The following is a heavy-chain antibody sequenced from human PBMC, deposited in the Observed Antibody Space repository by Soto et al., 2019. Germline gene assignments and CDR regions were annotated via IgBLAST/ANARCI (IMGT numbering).Heavy chain of an antibody. CDR1: GFTFSSYA. Sequence: GGSLRLSCAASGFTFSSYAMSWVHQAPGKGLEWVSAISGSGGSTYYADSVKGRFTISRDNSKNTLFLQMNSLRAEDTAVYYCAKDEGRVVVVPAAKPPAFNWFDPWGQGTLVTVSS. CDR2: ISGSGGST. V-gene: IGHV3-23*01. D-gene: IGHD2-2*01. CDR3: AKDEGRVVVVPAAKPPAFNWFDP. J-gene: IGHJ5*02.